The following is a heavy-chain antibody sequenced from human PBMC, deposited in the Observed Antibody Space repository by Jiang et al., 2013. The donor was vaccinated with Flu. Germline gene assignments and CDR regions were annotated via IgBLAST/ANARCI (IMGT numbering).Heavy chain of an antibody. CDR1: GYTFTGYY. CDR2: INPDTGNI. J-gene: IGHJ4*02. V-gene: IGHV1-2*02. D-gene: IGHD3-10*01. CDR3: ARIIRHASGFDY. Sequence: SGAEVKKPGASVKVSCKASGYTFTGYYIHWVRQAPGQGLEWMGWINPDTGNINFLQKFQGRVTLTRDTSISTAYMELSRLRSDDTAIYYCARIIRHASGFDYWGQGTLVTVSS.